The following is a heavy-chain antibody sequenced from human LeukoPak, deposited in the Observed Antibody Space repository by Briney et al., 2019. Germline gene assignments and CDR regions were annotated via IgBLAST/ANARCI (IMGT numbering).Heavy chain of an antibody. CDR2: IYTSGST. Sequence: PSETLSLTCTVSGGSISSYYWSWIRQPAGKGLEWIGRIYTSGSTNYNPSLKSRVTMSVDTSKNQFSLKLSPVTAADTAVHYCASSEVLLDAFDIWGQGTMVTVSS. CDR1: GGSISSYY. D-gene: IGHD1-26*01. CDR3: ASSEVLLDAFDI. V-gene: IGHV4-4*07. J-gene: IGHJ3*02.